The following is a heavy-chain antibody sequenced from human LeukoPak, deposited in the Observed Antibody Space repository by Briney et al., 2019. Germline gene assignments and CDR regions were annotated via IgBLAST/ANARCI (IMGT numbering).Heavy chain of an antibody. CDR3: AKWKYSNSGIDDY. V-gene: IGHV3-23*01. Sequence: GGSLRLSCAASGFTFSSYAMSWVRQVPGKGLEWVSVISGSGDNTYYADSAKGRFTISRDNSKNMLYLQMNSLRAEDTAVYYCAKWKYSNSGIDDYWGQGTLVTVSS. D-gene: IGHD6-6*01. CDR1: GFTFSSYA. CDR2: ISGSGDNT. J-gene: IGHJ4*02.